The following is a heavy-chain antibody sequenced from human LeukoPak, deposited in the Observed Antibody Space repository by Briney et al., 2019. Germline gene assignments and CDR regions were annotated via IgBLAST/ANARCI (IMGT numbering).Heavy chain of an antibody. J-gene: IGHJ4*02. CDR3: ARVQRVATVVTYYFDY. Sequence: ASVKVSCKASGYTFTGYHMHWVRQAPGQGLEWMGWINPNSGGTNYAQKFQGRVTMTRDTSISTAYMELSRLRSDDTAVYYCARVQRVATVVTYYFDYWGQGTLVTVSS. CDR2: INPNSGGT. CDR1: GYTFTGYH. V-gene: IGHV1-2*02. D-gene: IGHD4-23*01.